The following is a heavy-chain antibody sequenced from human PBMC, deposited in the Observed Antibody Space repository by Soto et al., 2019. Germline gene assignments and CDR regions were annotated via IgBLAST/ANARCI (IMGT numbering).Heavy chain of an antibody. Sequence: QVTLKESGPVLVKPTETLTLTCSVSGFSLSKARMGVSWIRQPPGKALKWLAHIFWYDERSYNTSLKSRLTISRDTSKSQVVLTMTNVDPVDTGTYFCARALREGLPIYYFDSWGQGTLVTVSS. CDR3: ARALREGLPIYYFDS. CDR1: GFSLSKARMG. J-gene: IGHJ4*02. D-gene: IGHD1-26*01. CDR2: IFWYDER. V-gene: IGHV2-26*01.